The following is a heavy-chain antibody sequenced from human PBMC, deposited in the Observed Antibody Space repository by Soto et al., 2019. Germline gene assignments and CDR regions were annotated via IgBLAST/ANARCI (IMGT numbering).Heavy chain of an antibody. Sequence: QMQLQASGPGLVKPSETLSLTCNVSGASVSHGYWSWIRQPPGKGLEWIGFMYFGGSFNYNPSLTSRDTLAVETAKNQLSMKLTSLTASDAAVYYCARSYYDSTGFAVDPWGQGTLVTVSS. D-gene: IGHD3-22*01. CDR1: GASVSHGY. J-gene: IGHJ5*02. CDR2: MYFGGSF. CDR3: ARSYYDSTGFAVDP. V-gene: IGHV4-59*02.